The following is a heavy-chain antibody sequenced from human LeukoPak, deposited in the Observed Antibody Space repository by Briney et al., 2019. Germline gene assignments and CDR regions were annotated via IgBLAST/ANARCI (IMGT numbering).Heavy chain of an antibody. D-gene: IGHD5-18*01. V-gene: IGHV3-30*03. CDR2: ISYDGSNK. J-gene: IGHJ4*02. CDR1: GFTFSSYG. Sequence: GGSLRLSCAASGFTFSSYGMHWVRQAPGKGLEWVAVISYDGSNKYYADSVKGRFTISRDNSKNTLYLQMNSLRAEDTAVYYCARDPGYSYGTIDYWGQGTPVTVSS. CDR3: ARDPGYSYGTIDY.